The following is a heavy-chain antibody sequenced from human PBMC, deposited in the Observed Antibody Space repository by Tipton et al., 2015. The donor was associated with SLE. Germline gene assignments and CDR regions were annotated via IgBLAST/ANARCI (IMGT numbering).Heavy chain of an antibody. CDR3: ARSGSSGWFFDL. CDR1: GGSITSYY. V-gene: IGHV4-59*01. J-gene: IGHJ2*01. Sequence: TLSLTCTVSGGSITSYYWSWIRQSPGKGLEWIGYMYYRGGGNYNPSLKSRVTISVDTSKNQFSLKLSSVTAAVTAVYYCARSGSSGWFFDLWGRGTLVTVSS. CDR2: MYYRGGG.